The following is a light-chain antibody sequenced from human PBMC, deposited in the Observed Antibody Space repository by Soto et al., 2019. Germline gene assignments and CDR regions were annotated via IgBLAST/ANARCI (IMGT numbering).Light chain of an antibody. Sequence: EIVLTQSPGTLSVSPGERATLSCRASQSVGRNYLAWYQQKPGQAPRLLIYGASSRATGIPDRFSGSGSGTDFTLTISRLEPEDFAVYYCHPYSSSPLTCGGGTKVETK. V-gene: IGKV3-20*01. J-gene: IGKJ4*01. CDR1: QSVGRNY. CDR2: GAS. CDR3: HPYSSSPLT.